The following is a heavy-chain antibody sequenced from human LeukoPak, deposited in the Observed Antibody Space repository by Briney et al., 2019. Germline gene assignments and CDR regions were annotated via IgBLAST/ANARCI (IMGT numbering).Heavy chain of an antibody. CDR1: GGSISSYY. D-gene: IGHD6-13*01. CDR2: IYYSGST. Sequence: SETLSLTCTVSGGSISSYYWSWIRQPPGKGLEWIGYIYYSGSTNYNPSLKSRVTISVDTSKNQFSLKLSSVTAADTAVYYCARDGVSSSWYYFDYWGQGTLVTVSS. V-gene: IGHV4-59*01. CDR3: ARDGVSSSWYYFDY. J-gene: IGHJ4*02.